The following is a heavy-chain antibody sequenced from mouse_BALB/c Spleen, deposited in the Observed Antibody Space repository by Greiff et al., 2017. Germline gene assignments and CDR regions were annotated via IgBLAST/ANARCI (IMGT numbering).Heavy chain of an antibody. Sequence: QVQLQQSGAGLVKPGASVKLSCKASGYTFTEYIIHWVKQRSGQGLEWIGWFYPGSGSIKYNEKFKDKATLTADKSSSTVYMELSRLTSEDSAVYFCARHEDRSYDYDGSWFAYWGQGTLVTVSA. CDR3: ARHEDRSYDYDGSWFAY. D-gene: IGHD2-4*01. V-gene: IGHV1-62-2*01. CDR1: GYTFTEYI. CDR2: FYPGSGSI. J-gene: IGHJ3*01.